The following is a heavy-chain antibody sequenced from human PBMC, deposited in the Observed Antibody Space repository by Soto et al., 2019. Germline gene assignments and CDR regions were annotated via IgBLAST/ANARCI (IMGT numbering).Heavy chain of an antibody. V-gene: IGHV4-59*01. CDR3: ARAYGGFDNGLDV. CDR2: IYYSGST. Sequence: PSETLSLTYTVSGASISSYYWTWIRQPPGKGLELIGYIYYSGSTRYNPSLKSRVTISVDMSKNQFSLKLSSVIAADTAVYYCARAYGGFDNGLDVWGQGTAVTVSS. J-gene: IGHJ6*02. CDR1: GASISSYY. D-gene: IGHD5-12*01.